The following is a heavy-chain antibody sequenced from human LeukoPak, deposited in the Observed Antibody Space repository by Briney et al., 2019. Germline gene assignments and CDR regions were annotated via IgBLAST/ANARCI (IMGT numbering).Heavy chain of an antibody. D-gene: IGHD1-7*01. CDR1: GGSISSYY. Sequence: SETLSLTCTVSGGSISSYYWSWIRQPPGKGLEWIGYIYYSGSTKYNPSPKSRVTISVDTSKNQFSLKLGSVTAADTAVYYCARVPPGTSHFDYWGQGTLVTVSS. CDR3: ARVPPGTSHFDY. V-gene: IGHV4-59*01. J-gene: IGHJ4*02. CDR2: IYYSGST.